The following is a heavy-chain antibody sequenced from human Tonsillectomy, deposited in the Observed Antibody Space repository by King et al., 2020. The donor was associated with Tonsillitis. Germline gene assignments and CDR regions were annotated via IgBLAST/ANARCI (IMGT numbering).Heavy chain of an antibody. CDR1: GGSISSYY. CDR3: AGGGGWLTDF. Sequence: QLQLQESGPGLVKPSETLSLTCTVSGGSISSYYWSWIRQPPGKGLEWIGNIHYSESTNYNSSLRSRVTMSMDTSKNQFSLRLASVTAADTAVYYCAGGGGWLTDFWGQGTLVTVSS. J-gene: IGHJ4*02. V-gene: IGHV4-59*01. CDR2: IHYSEST. D-gene: IGHD1-26*01.